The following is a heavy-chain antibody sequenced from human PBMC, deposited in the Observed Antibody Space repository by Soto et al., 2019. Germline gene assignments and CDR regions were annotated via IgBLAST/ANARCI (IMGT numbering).Heavy chain of an antibody. V-gene: IGHV1-69*13. Sequence: ASVKVSCKASGGTFSSCAISWVRQAPGQGLEWMGGIILMFGKVNYAQKFQGRVTITADESMSTVYMELSSLKSEDTAVYYCARDPSRXDILTGRSNYYHYGLDVWGQGTTVTVSS. CDR3: ARDPSRXDILTGRSNYYHYGLDV. CDR1: GGTFSSCA. J-gene: IGHJ6*02. CDR2: IILMFGKV. D-gene: IGHD3-9*01.